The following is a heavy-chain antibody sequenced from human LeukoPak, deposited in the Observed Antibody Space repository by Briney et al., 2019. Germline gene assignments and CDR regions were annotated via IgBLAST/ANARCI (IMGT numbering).Heavy chain of an antibody. CDR2: ISYDGSNK. CDR3: ARETRSGSYSDFDY. D-gene: IGHD3-10*01. Sequence: PGRSLRLSCAASGFTFSNYAIHWVRQAPGKGLEWVAVISYDGSNKYYADSVKGRYTISRDNSKNTLYLQMNSLRAEDTAVYYCARETRSGSYSDFDYWGQGTLVTVSS. V-gene: IGHV3-30*04. CDR1: GFTFSNYA. J-gene: IGHJ4*02.